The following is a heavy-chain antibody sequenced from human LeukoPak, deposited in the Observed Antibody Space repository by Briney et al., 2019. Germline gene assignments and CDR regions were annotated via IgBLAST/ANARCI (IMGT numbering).Heavy chain of an antibody. CDR2: INPSGGST. CDR3: ARSTVTRFDY. D-gene: IGHD4-17*01. Sequence: ASVKVSCKASGYTFTSYNMHWVRQAPGQGLEWMGIINPSGGSTNYAQKFQGRVTMTRDTSISTAYMELSRLRSDDTAVYYCARSTVTRFDYWGQGTLVTVSS. J-gene: IGHJ4*02. V-gene: IGHV1-2*02. CDR1: GYTFTSYN.